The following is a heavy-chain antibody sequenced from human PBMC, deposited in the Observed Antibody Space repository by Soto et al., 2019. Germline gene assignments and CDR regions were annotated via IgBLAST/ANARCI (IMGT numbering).Heavy chain of an antibody. CDR1: GGSISSGCYY. CDR3: ARGIGYCSSTSCLVGAVYYYYYGMDV. D-gene: IGHD2-2*01. Sequence: SETLSLTCTVSGGSISSGCYYWSWIRQHPGKGLEWIGYIYYSGSTYYNPSLKSRVTISVDTSKNQFSLKLSSVTAADTAVYYCARGIGYCSSTSCLVGAVYYYYYGMDVWGQGTTVTVSS. V-gene: IGHV4-31*03. J-gene: IGHJ6*02. CDR2: IYYSGST.